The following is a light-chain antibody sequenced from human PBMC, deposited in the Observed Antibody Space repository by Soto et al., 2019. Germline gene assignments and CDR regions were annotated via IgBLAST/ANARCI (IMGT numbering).Light chain of an antibody. Sequence: DIQMTQSPSSLSASVGDRVTITCRASQSISFYLNWYQHKPGKAPKVLIYAASNLQSGFPSRFSGSGSGTDFTLTISSLQPEDFATYSCQQSYSAPITFGQGTRLEIK. J-gene: IGKJ5*01. CDR2: AAS. V-gene: IGKV1-39*01. CDR1: QSISFY. CDR3: QQSYSAPIT.